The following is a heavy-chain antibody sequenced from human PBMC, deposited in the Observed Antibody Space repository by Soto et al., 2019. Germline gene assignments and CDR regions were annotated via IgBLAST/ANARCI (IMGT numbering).Heavy chain of an antibody. Sequence: GGSLRLSCAASGFTFSSYAMHWVRQAPGKGLEWVAVISYDGSNKYYADSVKGRFTISRDNSKNTLYLQMNSLRAEDTAVYYCAKVPHSSGVDYWGQGTLVTVSS. V-gene: IGHV3-30*04. CDR2: ISYDGSNK. D-gene: IGHD6-25*01. CDR3: AKVPHSSGVDY. J-gene: IGHJ4*02. CDR1: GFTFSSYA.